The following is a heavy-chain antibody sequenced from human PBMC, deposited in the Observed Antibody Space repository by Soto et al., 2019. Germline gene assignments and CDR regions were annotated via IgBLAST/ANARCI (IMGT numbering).Heavy chain of an antibody. CDR1: GGSISSGGYY. CDR3: ERGKGMTSNYFDY. D-gene: IGHD2-2*01. J-gene: IGHJ4*02. V-gene: IGHV4-31*03. Sequence: QVQLQESGPGLVKPSQTLSLTCTVSGGSISSGGYYWSWIRQHPGKGLEWIGYIYYSGSTYYNPSLKSRVTLSVDTSKNPFSLKLSSVTAADTAVYYCERGKGMTSNYFDYWGQGTLVTVSS. CDR2: IYYSGST.